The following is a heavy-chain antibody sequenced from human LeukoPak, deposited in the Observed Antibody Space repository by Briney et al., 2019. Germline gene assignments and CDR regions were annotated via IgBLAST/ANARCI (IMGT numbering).Heavy chain of an antibody. CDR3: ARQRLSDAFDI. D-gene: IGHD6-25*01. CDR1: GGSISSGSYY. V-gene: IGHV4-39*01. J-gene: IGHJ3*02. CDR2: IYYSGST. Sequence: SQTLSLTCTVSGGSISSGSYYWSWIRQPAGKGLERVGSIYYSGSTYYNPSLKSRVTISVDTSKNQFSLKLSSVTAADTAAYYCARQRLSDAFDIWGQGTMVAVSS.